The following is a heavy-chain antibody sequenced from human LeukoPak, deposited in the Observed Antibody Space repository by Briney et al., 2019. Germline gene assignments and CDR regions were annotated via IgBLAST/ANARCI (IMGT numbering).Heavy chain of an antibody. CDR3: ARDFRDYRDYVAYFDS. CDR1: GFTFSTYA. Sequence: GGSRRLSCAASGFTFSTYAMHWVRQAPGRVLEWVAVILYVGSNKYYADSVKGRFTISRDNSRNTLYLQMNSLKVEDTAVYYCARDFRDYRDYVAYFDSWGQGTLVTVSS. V-gene: IGHV3-30*07. CDR2: ILYVGSNK. D-gene: IGHD4-17*01. J-gene: IGHJ4*02.